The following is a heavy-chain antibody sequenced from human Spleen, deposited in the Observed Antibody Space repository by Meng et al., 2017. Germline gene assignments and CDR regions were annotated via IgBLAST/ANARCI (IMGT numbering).Heavy chain of an antibody. Sequence: SYAASEFTFRDYYMHWIRQTRGRGLEWISFISTSGNTIYYADSVQGRFTISRDNTKTALYRQMNSLRADDTAIYYCGRGGDIPFHAFHIWGQGTMVTVSS. CDR1: EFTFRDYY. D-gene: IGHD4-17*01. CDR2: ISTSGNTI. J-gene: IGHJ3*02. V-gene: IGHV3-11*04. CDR3: GRGGDIPFHAFHI.